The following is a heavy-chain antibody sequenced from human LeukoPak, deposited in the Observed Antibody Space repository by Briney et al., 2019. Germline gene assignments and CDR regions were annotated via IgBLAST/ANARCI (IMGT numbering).Heavy chain of an antibody. J-gene: IGHJ4*02. V-gene: IGHV4-34*01. CDR1: GGSFSGYY. CDR2: MYYGGST. D-gene: IGHD3-22*01. Sequence: PSETLSPTCAVYGGSFSGYYWGWIRQSPGKGLEWIGSMYYGGSTLYNPSLKSRVSISVDTSKDQFSLRLRSVTAADTAVYYCARTYYYDSSGPYYWGQGILVTVSS. CDR3: ARTYYYDSSGPYY.